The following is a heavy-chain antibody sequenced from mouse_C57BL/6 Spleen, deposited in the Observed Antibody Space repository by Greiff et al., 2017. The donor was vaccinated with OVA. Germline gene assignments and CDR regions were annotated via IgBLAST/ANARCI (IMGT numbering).Heavy chain of an antibody. CDR2: IYPGDGDT. J-gene: IGHJ1*03. D-gene: IGHD2-5*01. Sequence: QVQLQQSGPELVKPGASVKLSCKASGYAFSSSWMNWVKQRPGKGLEWIGRIYPGDGDTNYNGKFKGKATLTADNSSSTAYMQLSSLTSEDSAVYFCARSRYSNYGYFDVWGTGTPVTVSS. V-gene: IGHV1-82*01. CDR1: GYAFSSSW. CDR3: ARSRYSNYGYFDV.